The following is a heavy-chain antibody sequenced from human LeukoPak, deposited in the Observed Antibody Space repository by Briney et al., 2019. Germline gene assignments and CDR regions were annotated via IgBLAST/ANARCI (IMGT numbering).Heavy chain of an antibody. CDR3: ARGGSYYDSSGYYYFGWFDP. Sequence: ASVKVSCKASGYTFTSYGISWVRQAPGQGLEWMGWISAYNGNTNYAQKLQGRVTMTTDTSTSAAYMELRSLRSDDTAVYYCARGGSYYDSSGYYYFGWFDPWGQGTLVTVSS. V-gene: IGHV1-18*01. CDR1: GYTFTSYG. D-gene: IGHD3-22*01. CDR2: ISAYNGNT. J-gene: IGHJ5*02.